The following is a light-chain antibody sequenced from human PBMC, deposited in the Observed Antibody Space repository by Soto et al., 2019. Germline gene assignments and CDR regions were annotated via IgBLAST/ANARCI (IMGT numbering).Light chain of an antibody. Sequence: AIQMTQSPSSLSASVGDRVTITCRASQGIGNDLGWYQQRPGKAPKLLLYATSNLQTGVPSRFSGSGSGTDFTLTISSLQPEDFATYYCLQDYSYPRTFGQGTKVEIK. CDR1: QGIGND. CDR2: ATS. CDR3: LQDYSYPRT. J-gene: IGKJ1*01. V-gene: IGKV1-6*01.